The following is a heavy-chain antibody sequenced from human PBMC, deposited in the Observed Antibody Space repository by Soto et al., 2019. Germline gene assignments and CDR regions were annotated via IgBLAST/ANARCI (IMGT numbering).Heavy chain of an antibody. D-gene: IGHD6-19*01. V-gene: IGHV1-18*01. J-gene: IGHJ4*02. CDR3: ARVKRVNSSGGGAPPGPPTNFDY. CDR2: ISAYNGNT. Sequence: ASVKVSCKASGYTFTSYGISWVRQAPGQGLEWMGWISAYNGNTNYAQKLQGRVTMTTDTSTSTAYMELRSLRSDDTAVYYCARVKRVNSSGGGAPPGPPTNFDYWGQGTLVTVSS. CDR1: GYTFTSYG.